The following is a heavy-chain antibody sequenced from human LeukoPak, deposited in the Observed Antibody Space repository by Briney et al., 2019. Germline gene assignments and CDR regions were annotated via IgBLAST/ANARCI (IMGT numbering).Heavy chain of an antibody. CDR2: INPSGGST. V-gene: IGHV1-46*01. CDR3: ARGGRIAARPGYIGY. J-gene: IGHJ4*02. CDR1: GYTFTSYY. D-gene: IGHD6-6*01. Sequence: ASVKVSCKASGYTFTSYYMHWVRQAPGQGLEWMGIINPSGGSTSYAQKFQGRVTMTRDTSTSTVYMELSSLRSEDTAVYYCARGGRIAARPGYIGYWGQGTLVTVSS.